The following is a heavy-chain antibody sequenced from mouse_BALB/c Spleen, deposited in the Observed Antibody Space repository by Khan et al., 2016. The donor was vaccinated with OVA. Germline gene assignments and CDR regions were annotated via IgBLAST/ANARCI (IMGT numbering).Heavy chain of an antibody. V-gene: IGHV1-18*01. CDR1: GYSFTGYY. D-gene: IGHD1-1*01. Sequence: VQLQQPGPDLVKPGASVKISCKTSGYSFTGYYIHWVKQSQGKSLEWIGRVNPNNGGTTYNQKFKGKAILTVEKSSSTAYMELRSLTSEDSAVYYCGRISIITVEGGAYWGQGTLVTVSA. J-gene: IGHJ3*01. CDR3: GRISIITVEGGAY. CDR2: VNPNNGGT.